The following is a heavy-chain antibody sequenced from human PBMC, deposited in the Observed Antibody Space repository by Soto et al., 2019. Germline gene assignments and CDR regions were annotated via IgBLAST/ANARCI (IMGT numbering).Heavy chain of an antibody. CDR3: ARDPFPVVVVPAALMGV. J-gene: IGHJ6*02. V-gene: IGHV1-3*01. Sequence: ASVKVSCKASGYTFTSYAMHWVRQAPGQRLEWMGWINAGNGNTKYSQKFQGRVTITRDTSASTAYMELSSLRSEDTAVYYCARDPFPVVVVPAALMGVWGQGTTVTVSS. D-gene: IGHD2-2*01. CDR2: INAGNGNT. CDR1: GYTFTSYA.